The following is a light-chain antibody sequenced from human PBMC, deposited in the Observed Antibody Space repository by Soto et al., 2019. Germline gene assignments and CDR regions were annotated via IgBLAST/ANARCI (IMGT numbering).Light chain of an antibody. V-gene: IGKV3-15*01. Sequence: IVMTQSPATLSVSPGERATLSCRASQSVGSNLAWYQQRPGQAPRLLIYGASTRATGIPARFSGSGSGTEFTLTISRLQSEDFAVYYCQQYDNWPPITFGQGTRLDIK. CDR3: QQYDNWPPIT. CDR1: QSVGSN. J-gene: IGKJ5*01. CDR2: GAS.